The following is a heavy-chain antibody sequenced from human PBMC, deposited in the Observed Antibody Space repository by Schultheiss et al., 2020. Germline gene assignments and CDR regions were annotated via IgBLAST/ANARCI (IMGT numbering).Heavy chain of an antibody. Sequence: GGSLRLSCAASGFTFSSYSMNWVRQAPGKGLEWVSAISGSGGSTYYADSVKGRFTISRDNSKNTLYLQMNSLRAEDTAVYYCARDNYDILTGGYYFDYWGQGTLVTVSS. CDR3: ARDNYDILTGGYYFDY. CDR2: ISGSGGST. CDR1: GFTFSSYS. D-gene: IGHD3-9*01. J-gene: IGHJ4*02. V-gene: IGHV3-23*01.